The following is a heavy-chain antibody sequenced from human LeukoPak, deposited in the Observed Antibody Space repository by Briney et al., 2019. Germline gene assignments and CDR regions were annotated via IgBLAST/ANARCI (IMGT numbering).Heavy chain of an antibody. D-gene: IGHD3-10*01. V-gene: IGHV1-2*02. CDR1: GYTFTSYG. J-gene: IGHJ4*02. CDR2: INPNSGGT. Sequence: ASVKVSCKASGYTFTSYGISWVRQAPGQGLEWMGWINPNSGGTNYAQKFQGRVTMTRDTSISTAYMELSRLRSDDTAVYYCAKYYYGSGSYPTWGQGTLVTVSS. CDR3: AKYYYGSGSYPT.